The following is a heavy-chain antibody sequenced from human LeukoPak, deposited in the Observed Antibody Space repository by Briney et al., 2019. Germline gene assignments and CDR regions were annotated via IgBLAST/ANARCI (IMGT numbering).Heavy chain of an antibody. D-gene: IGHD3-9*01. Sequence: SVKVSCKASGGTFSSYAISWVRQAPGQGLEWMGGIIPIFGTANYAQKFQGRVTITADVSTSTAYMELSSLRSEDTAVYYCARGGQVLRYFDWLSHDNWFDPWGQGTLVTVSS. CDR3: ARGGQVLRYFDWLSHDNWFDP. CDR1: GGTFSSYA. V-gene: IGHV1-69*01. J-gene: IGHJ5*02. CDR2: IIPIFGTA.